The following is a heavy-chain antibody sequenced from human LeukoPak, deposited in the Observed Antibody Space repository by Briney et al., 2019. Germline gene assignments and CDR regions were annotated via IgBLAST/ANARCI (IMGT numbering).Heavy chain of an antibody. CDR2: IRGDGNDL. D-gene: IGHD2-8*01. J-gene: IGHJ5*01. CDR3: AREDAVSSPGFDS. V-gene: IGHV3-7*01. CDR1: GFSISHHW. Sequence: GGSLRLSCVGSGFSISHHWINWVRQAPGTGLEWVANIRGDGNDLYYADSVKDRFTISRDNLKNSVFLQMNSLRVEDTAVYHCAREDAVSSPGFDSWGQGTLVTVSS.